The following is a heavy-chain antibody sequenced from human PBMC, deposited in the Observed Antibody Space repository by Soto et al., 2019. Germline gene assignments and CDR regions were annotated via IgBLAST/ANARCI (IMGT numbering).Heavy chain of an antibody. CDR3: ERGPHCMCTSFYRAVDD. J-gene: IGHJ4*02. Sequence: GGSLRLSCGASGITFSSYWMSWVRQAPGKGLGWVANIKQDGSEQYSVDSAKGRFTTSRDNAKNSLYLQMTSLRAEDTAGDYLERGPHCMCTSFYRAVDDWGQGTLVTVSS. V-gene: IGHV3-7*03. CDR1: GITFSSYW. D-gene: IGHD2-2*01. CDR2: IKQDGSEQ.